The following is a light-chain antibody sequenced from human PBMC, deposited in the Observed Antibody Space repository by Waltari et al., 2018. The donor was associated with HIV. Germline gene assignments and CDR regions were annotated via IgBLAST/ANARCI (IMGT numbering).Light chain of an antibody. CDR2: YDN. Sequence: SYVLTQPPSVSVAPGKTARITCAGDNIGGKSVHWYQQKAGHAPMLVIYYDNARPSGIPERFSGFNSGNTATLTISGVEAGDEADYYCQVWDSSSNHVVFGGGTKLTAL. V-gene: IGLV3-21*04. CDR1: NIGGKS. J-gene: IGLJ3*02. CDR3: QVWDSSSNHVV.